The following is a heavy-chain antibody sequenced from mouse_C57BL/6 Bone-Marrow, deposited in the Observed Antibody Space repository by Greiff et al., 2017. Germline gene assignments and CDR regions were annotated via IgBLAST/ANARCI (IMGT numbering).Heavy chain of an antibody. Sequence: EVKLMESGGGLVKPGGSLKLSCAASGFTFSDSGMHWVRQAPEKGLEWVAYISSGSSTIYYADTVKGRFTISRDNAKNTLFLQMTSLRSEDTAMYYCARGGDFDYWGQGTTLTVSS. CDR3: ARGGDFDY. V-gene: IGHV5-17*01. J-gene: IGHJ2*01. CDR2: ISSGSSTI. CDR1: GFTFSDSG.